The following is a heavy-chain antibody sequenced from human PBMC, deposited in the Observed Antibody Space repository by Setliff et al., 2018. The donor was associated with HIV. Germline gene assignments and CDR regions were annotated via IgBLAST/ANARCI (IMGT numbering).Heavy chain of an antibody. CDR1: GFIFKDFA. CDR2: ISYDGKKT. CDR3: AKDREVGANYLHYFDF. Sequence: PGGSLRLSCTASGFIFKDFAMHWVRQAPGKGLEWVADISYDGKKTYVADSVKGLFTISRDNSKNTLYLQMNSLRPDDTAVYYCAKDREVGANYLHYFDFWGQGTLVTVSS. V-gene: IGHV3-30*04. D-gene: IGHD1-26*01. J-gene: IGHJ4*02.